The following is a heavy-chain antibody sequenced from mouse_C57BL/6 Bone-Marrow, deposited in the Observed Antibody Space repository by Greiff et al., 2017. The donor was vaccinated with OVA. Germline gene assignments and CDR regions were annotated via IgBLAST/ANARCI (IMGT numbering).Heavy chain of an antibody. CDR3: AIYYGSSYGGGLAMDY. J-gene: IGHJ4*01. D-gene: IGHD1-1*01. CDR1: GFTFSDYG. CDR2: ISSGSSTI. V-gene: IGHV5-17*01. Sequence: EVQLVESGGGLVKPGGSLKLSCAASGFTFSDYGMHWVRQAPEKGLEWVAYISSGSSTIYYADTVKGRFTISRDNAKNTLFLQMTSLRSEDTAMYYCAIYYGSSYGGGLAMDYWGQGTSVTVSS.